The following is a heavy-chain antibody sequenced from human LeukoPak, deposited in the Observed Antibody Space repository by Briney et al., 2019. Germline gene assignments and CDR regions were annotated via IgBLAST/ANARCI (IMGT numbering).Heavy chain of an antibody. V-gene: IGHV3-15*07. CDR3: TTANFWSYRGDYYYGMDV. J-gene: IGHJ6*02. D-gene: IGHD3-3*01. CDR2: IKSKTDGGTT. CDR1: GFTFSSAW. Sequence: GGSLRLSCAASGFTFSSAWMNWVRQAPGKGLEWVGRIKSKTDGGTTDYAAPVKGRFTISRDDSKNTLYLQMNSLKTEDTAVYYCTTANFWSYRGDYYYGMDVWGQGTTVTVSS.